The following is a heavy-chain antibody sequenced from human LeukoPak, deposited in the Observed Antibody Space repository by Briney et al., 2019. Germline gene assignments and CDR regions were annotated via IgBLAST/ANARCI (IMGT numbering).Heavy chain of an antibody. CDR1: GGSFSGYY. Sequence: SETLSLTCAVYGGSFSGYYWSLIRQPPGKGLEWIGEINHSGSTNYNPSLKNRVTISVDTSKDQFSLKLSSVTAADTAVYYCARVDPGNWFDPWGQGTLVTVSS. CDR2: INHSGST. V-gene: IGHV4-34*01. CDR3: ARVDPGNWFDP. J-gene: IGHJ5*02.